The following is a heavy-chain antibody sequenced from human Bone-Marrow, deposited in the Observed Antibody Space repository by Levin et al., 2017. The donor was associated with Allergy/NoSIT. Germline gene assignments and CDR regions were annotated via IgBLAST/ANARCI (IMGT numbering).Heavy chain of an antibody. V-gene: IGHV3-23*01. Sequence: PGGSLRLSCAASGFTFRNYAMNWVRQAPGKGLESVSGISESGASTWNADSVKGRFTISRDNSNNTLSLEMKSLRAEDTAIYYCAKDLDRYSPYGMDVWGQGTTVTVSS. J-gene: IGHJ6*02. CDR2: ISESGAST. D-gene: IGHD2-21*01. CDR1: GFTFRNYA. CDR3: AKDLDRYSPYGMDV.